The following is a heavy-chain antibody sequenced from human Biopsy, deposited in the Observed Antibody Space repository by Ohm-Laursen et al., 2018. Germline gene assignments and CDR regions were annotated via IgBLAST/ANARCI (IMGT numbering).Heavy chain of an antibody. Sequence: SDTLSLTCAVSGYSISSDYRWGWIRQAPGKTLEWLGNIFKDGNTHYNPSLRSRLIISTDTSKNQFSLMMTSVSGADTAVYFCARVGSGWAPFDKWGPGTLVTVSS. D-gene: IGHD6-19*01. CDR3: ARVGSGWAPFDK. CDR1: GYSISSDYR. J-gene: IGHJ4*02. V-gene: IGHV4-38-2*01. CDR2: IFKDGNT.